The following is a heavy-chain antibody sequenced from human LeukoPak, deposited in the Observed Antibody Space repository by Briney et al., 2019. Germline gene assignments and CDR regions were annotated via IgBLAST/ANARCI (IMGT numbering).Heavy chain of an antibody. V-gene: IGHV3-33*01. CDR1: GFTFSSSG. J-gene: IGHJ5*02. D-gene: IGHD2-15*01. Sequence: GGSLRLSCAASGFTFSSSGMYWVRQAPGKGLEWVAVILYNGSNKYYADSVKGRFTISRDNSKNTLYLQMNSLRVEDTAVYYCARAGGYCSGGSCYRGYSWFDPWGQGTLVTVSS. CDR2: ILYNGSNK. CDR3: ARAGGYCSGGSCYRGYSWFDP.